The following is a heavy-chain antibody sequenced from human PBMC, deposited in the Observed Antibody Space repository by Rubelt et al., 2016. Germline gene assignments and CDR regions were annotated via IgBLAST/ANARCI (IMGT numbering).Heavy chain of an antibody. CDR2: ISGFNGDT. J-gene: IGHJ4*02. V-gene: IGHV1-18*01. Sequence: GQGLEWMGWISGFNGDTNYAQKFQGRVTMTTDTSTSTAYMELMSLRSDDTAVYYCARGGSRYYDFWSGYYTDYWGQGTLVTVSS. CDR3: ARGGSRYYDFWSGYYTDY. D-gene: IGHD3-3*01.